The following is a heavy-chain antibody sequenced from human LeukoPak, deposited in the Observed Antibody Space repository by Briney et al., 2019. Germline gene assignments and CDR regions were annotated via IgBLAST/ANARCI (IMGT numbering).Heavy chain of an antibody. CDR1: GYTFTSYG. CDR3: ARDTLVRGVPDY. J-gene: IGHJ4*02. D-gene: IGHD3-10*01. V-gene: IGHV1-18*01. Sequence: ASVKVSCKASGYTFTSYGISWVRQAPGQGLEWMGWICAYNGNTNYAQKLQGRVTMTTDTSTSTAYMELRSLRSDDTAVYYCARDTLVRGVPDYWGQGTLVTVSS. CDR2: ICAYNGNT.